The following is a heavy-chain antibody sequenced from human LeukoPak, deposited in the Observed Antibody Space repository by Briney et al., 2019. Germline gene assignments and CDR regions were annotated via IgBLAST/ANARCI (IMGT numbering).Heavy chain of an antibody. Sequence: SETLSLTCTVSGGSISNYYWSWIRQPPGKGLEWIGYIYYSGSTNYNPSLKSRVTISVDTSKNQFSLKLGSVTAADTAVYYCARESPNYYFDYWGQGTLVTVSS. CDR2: IYYSGST. CDR3: ARESPNYYFDY. D-gene: IGHD5-24*01. J-gene: IGHJ4*02. V-gene: IGHV4-59*01. CDR1: GGSISNYY.